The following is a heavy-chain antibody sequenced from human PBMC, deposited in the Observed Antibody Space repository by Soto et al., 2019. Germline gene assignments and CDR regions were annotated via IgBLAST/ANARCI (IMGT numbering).Heavy chain of an antibody. J-gene: IGHJ6*02. V-gene: IGHV1-69*13. CDR2: IIPIFGTA. D-gene: IGHD6-6*01. CDR1: GGTFSSYA. Sequence: ASVKVSCKASGGTFSSYAFSWVRQAPGQGLEWMGGIIPIFGTANYAQKFQGRVTITADESTSTAYMELSSLRSEDTAVYYCAMGSSSSLLYVLHKYGMDVWGQGTTVTVSS. CDR3: AMGSSSSLLYVLHKYGMDV.